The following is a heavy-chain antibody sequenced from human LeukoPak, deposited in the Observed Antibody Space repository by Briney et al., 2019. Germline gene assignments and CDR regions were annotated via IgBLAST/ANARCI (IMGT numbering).Heavy chain of an antibody. CDR1: GFTFSSHW. D-gene: IGHD3-10*01. CDR3: ARVRGLDY. J-gene: IGHJ4*02. CDR2: IKQDGSEK. V-gene: IGHV3-7*01. Sequence: GGSLRLFCAASGFTFSSHWMSWVRQAPGKGLEWVANIKQDGSEKYYVDSVKGRFTISRDNAKNSLYLQMNSLRAEDTAVYYCARVRGLDYWGQGTLVTVSS.